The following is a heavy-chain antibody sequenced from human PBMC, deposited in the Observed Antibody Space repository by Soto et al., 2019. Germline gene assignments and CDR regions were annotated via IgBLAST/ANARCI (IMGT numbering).Heavy chain of an antibody. CDR2: VSAYNGNT. CDR3: ARAGGTQLFDY. CDR1: RYTFASLG. J-gene: IGHJ4*02. V-gene: IGHV1-18*04. Sequence: ASVKVSCKASRYTFASLGISWVRQAPGQGLEWMGWVSAYNGNTKYAQNVQGRVTMTTDRSTSTAYMELRSLRSDDTAVYYCARAGGTQLFDYWGQGTLVTVSS.